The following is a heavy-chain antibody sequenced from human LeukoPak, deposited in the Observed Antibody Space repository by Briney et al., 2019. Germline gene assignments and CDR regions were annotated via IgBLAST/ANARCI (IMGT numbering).Heavy chain of an antibody. Sequence: PSETLSLTCTVSGGSISSYYWSWIRQPPGKGLEWIGYIYYSGYTNYNPSLKSRVTISVDTSKNQFSLKLSSVTAADTAVYYCARVSTGYYYYYYMDVWGKGTTVTISS. CDR1: GGSISSYY. CDR3: ARVSTGYYYYYYMDV. J-gene: IGHJ6*03. V-gene: IGHV4-59*01. D-gene: IGHD3-9*01. CDR2: IYYSGYT.